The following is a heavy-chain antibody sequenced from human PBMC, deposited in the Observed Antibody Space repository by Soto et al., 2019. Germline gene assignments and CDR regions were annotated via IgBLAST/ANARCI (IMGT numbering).Heavy chain of an antibody. D-gene: IGHD3-9*01. CDR3: ASLPHFDWLAVDY. CDR2: IYYSGST. V-gene: IGHV4-39*01. CDR1: GGSISSSSYY. J-gene: IGHJ4*02. Sequence: QLQLQESGPGLVKPSETLSLTCTVSGGSISSSSYYWGWIRQPPGKGLEWIGSIYYSGSTYYNPSLKSRVTTSIDTSKYPFSLKLSSVTAADTAVYYCASLPHFDWLAVDYWGQGTLVTVSS.